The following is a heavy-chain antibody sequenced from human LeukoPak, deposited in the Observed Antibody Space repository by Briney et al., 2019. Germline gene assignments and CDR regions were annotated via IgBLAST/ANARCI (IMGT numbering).Heavy chain of an antibody. J-gene: IGHJ4*02. D-gene: IGHD4-23*01. Sequence: PSETLSLTCTVSGGSISSSSYYWGWVRQPPGKGLEWIGSIYYSGTTYYKPSLKSRVTISVDTSKNQFSMKLTSATAADTAVYYCARHGSATVNSHFDCWGQGTLVTVSS. CDR3: ARHGSATVNSHFDC. CDR1: GGSISSSSYY. CDR2: IYYSGTT. V-gene: IGHV4-39*01.